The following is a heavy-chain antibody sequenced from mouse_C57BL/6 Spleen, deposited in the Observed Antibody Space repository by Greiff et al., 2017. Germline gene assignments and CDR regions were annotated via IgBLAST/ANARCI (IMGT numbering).Heavy chain of an antibody. CDR1: GYTFTDYN. CDR3: ARSFGNYVDY. V-gene: IGHV1-18*01. Sequence: EVKVVESGPELVKPGASVKIPCKASGYTFTDYNMDWVKQSHGKSLEWIGDINPNNGGTIYNQKFKGKATLTVDKSSSTAYMELRSLTSEDTAVYYCARSFGNYVDYWGQGTTLTVSS. J-gene: IGHJ2*01. CDR2: INPNNGGT. D-gene: IGHD1-1*02.